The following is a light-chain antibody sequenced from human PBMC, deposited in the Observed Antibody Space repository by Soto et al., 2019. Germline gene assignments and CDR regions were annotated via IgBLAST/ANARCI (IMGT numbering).Light chain of an antibody. V-gene: IGKV3-15*01. CDR3: QEYIQWPPGM. CDR2: FAS. Sequence: VLTHSQATLSVSPGEGSNLXCMASQSVSTNLAWYQQKPGQPPRLLIYFASTRATAVPARFTAGGSGTEFTLTISSLQSEDFAVYYCQEYIQWPPGMFGPGTKVDIK. CDR1: QSVSTN. J-gene: IGKJ1*01.